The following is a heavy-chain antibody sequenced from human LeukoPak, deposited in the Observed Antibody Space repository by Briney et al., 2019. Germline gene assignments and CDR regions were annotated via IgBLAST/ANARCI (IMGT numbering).Heavy chain of an antibody. V-gene: IGHV4-34*01. D-gene: IGHD3-3*01. CDR1: GGSFSGYY. J-gene: IGHJ5*02. CDR3: ARETTAYDFWSGYYLRGNWFDP. CDR2: INHSGST. Sequence: SETLSLTCAVYGGSFSGYYWSWIRQPPGKGLEWIGEINHSGSTNYNPSLKSRVTISVDTSKNQFSLKLSSVTAADTAVYYCARETTAYDFWSGYYLRGNWFDPWGQGTLVTVSS.